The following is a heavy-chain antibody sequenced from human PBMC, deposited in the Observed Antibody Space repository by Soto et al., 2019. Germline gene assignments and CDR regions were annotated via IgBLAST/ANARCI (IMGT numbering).Heavy chain of an antibody. CDR1: GVSISDTSYY. Sequence: ASETLSLTCNVSGVSISDTSYYWGWIRQPPGKGLEWIGTIYFSGNTFYNPSLKSRLTISVDTSKNQISLRLTSVTAADTAVYYCARQGSYWGQGTLVTVSS. J-gene: IGHJ4*02. V-gene: IGHV4-39*01. CDR2: IYFSGNT. CDR3: ARQGSY.